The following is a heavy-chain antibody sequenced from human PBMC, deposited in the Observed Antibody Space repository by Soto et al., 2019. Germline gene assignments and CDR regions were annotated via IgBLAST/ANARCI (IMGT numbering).Heavy chain of an antibody. V-gene: IGHV1-69*01. D-gene: IGHD3-9*01. CDR1: GGTFSSYA. J-gene: IGHJ5*02. CDR3: ARSTKITILGPWFDP. CDR2: IIPIFGTA. Sequence: QVQRVQSGAEVKKPGSSVKVSCKASGGTFSSYAISWVRQAPGQGLEWMGGIIPIFGTANYAQKFQGRVTITADEYTTTAYMELSSLRSEDTDVYYCARSTKITILGPWFDPWGQGTLVTVSS.